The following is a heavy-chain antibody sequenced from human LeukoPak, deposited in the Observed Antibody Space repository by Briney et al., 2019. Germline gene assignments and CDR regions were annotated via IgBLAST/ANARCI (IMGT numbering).Heavy chain of an antibody. CDR2: VSAANNP. CDR1: GYIYTPHH. CDR3: AMSVEMPPIPSFDY. Sequence: VASVKVSCKTSGYIYTPHHIHWMRQAPGQGLELLGWVSAANNPEYSQKFQGRVVITRDASATTSYLELNSLRSEDTAVYYCAMSVEMPPIPSFDYWGQGTLVTVSS. D-gene: IGHD5-24*01. V-gene: IGHV1-3*01. J-gene: IGHJ4*02.